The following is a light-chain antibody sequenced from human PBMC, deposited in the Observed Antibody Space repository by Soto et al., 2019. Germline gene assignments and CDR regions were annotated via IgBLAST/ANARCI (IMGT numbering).Light chain of an antibody. V-gene: IGLV2-23*01. CDR3: CSDAGSSTWV. CDR1: SSDVGSYNL. Sequence: QSALTQPASVSGSPGQAITISCTGTSSDVGSYNLVSWYQQHPGKAPKLMIYEGSKRPSGASNRFSGSKSGNTASLTITGRQAEDEADYYCCSDAGSSTWVFGTGTKVTVL. CDR2: EGS. J-gene: IGLJ1*01.